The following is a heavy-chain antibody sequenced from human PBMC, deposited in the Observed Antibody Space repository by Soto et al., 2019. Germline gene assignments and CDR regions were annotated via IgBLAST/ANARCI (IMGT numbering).Heavy chain of an antibody. CDR3: AKDRYSSGWYNWFDP. D-gene: IGHD6-19*01. Sequence: GEAGGSLRLSCAASGFTFSSYAMSWVRQAPGKGLEWVSAISGSGGSTYYADSVKGRFTISRDNSKNTLYLQMNSLRAEDTAVYYCAKDRYSSGWYNWFDPWGQGSLVTVSS. J-gene: IGHJ5*02. CDR1: GFTFSSYA. CDR2: ISGSGGST. V-gene: IGHV3-23*01.